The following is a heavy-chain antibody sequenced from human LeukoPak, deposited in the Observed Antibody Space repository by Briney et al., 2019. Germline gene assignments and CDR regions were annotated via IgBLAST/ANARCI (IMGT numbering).Heavy chain of an antibody. V-gene: IGHV6-1*01. CDR3: ARDPTNAAAGTVYYYYGMDV. J-gene: IGHJ6*02. Sequence: SQTLSLTCAISGDSVSGNSAAWNWIRQSPSRGLEWLGRTYYRSKWYNDYAVSVKSRITINPDTSKNQFSLQLNSVTPEDTAVYYCARDPTNAAAGTVYYYYGMDVWGQGTTVTVSS. D-gene: IGHD6-13*01. CDR1: GDSVSGNSAA. CDR2: TYYRSKWYN.